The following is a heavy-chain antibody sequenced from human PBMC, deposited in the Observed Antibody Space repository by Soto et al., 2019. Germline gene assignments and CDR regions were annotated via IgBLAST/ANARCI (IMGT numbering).Heavy chain of an antibody. V-gene: IGHV4-61*01. Sequence: ETLSLTCSVSGGSVSSGRFYWSWIRQPPGKGLEWIGEIYYTGSTKYNPSLKSRVTISVDTSKNQFSLKLSSVTAADTAVYYCASYYGSGSYYNWFDPWGQGTLVTVSS. J-gene: IGHJ5*02. CDR2: IYYTGST. D-gene: IGHD3-10*01. CDR1: GGSVSSGRFY. CDR3: ASYYGSGSYYNWFDP.